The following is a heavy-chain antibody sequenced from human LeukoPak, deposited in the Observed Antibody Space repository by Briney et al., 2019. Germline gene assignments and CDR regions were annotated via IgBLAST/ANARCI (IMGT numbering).Heavy chain of an antibody. CDR3: ARFPVVVAARMSWFDP. V-gene: IGHV4-59*12. Sequence: PSETLSLTCTVSGGSISSYYWSWIRQPPGKGLEYIGYIYYSGSTNYNPSLKSRLTISVDTSKNQFSLKLSSVTAADTAVYYCARFPVVVAARMSWFDPWGQGTLVTVSS. CDR2: IYYSGST. D-gene: IGHD2-15*01. J-gene: IGHJ5*02. CDR1: GGSISSYY.